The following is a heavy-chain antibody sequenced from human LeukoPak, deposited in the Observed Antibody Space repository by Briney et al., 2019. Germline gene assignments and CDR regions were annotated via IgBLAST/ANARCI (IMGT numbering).Heavy chain of an antibody. CDR1: GFTFSSYW. D-gene: IGHD3-16*01. V-gene: IGHV3-7*03. Sequence: GGSLRLSCAASGFTFSSYWMSWARQAPGKGLEWVASINHNGNVNYYVNSVKGRFTISRDNAKNSLYLQMSNLRAEDTAVYFCARGGGLDVWGQGATVTVSS. CDR2: INHNGNVN. J-gene: IGHJ6*02. CDR3: ARGGGLDV.